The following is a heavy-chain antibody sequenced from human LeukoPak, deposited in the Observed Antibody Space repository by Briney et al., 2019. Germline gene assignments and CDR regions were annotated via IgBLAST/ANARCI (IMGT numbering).Heavy chain of an antibody. D-gene: IGHD4-17*01. V-gene: IGHV3-15*01. CDR1: GFTFSSYG. CDR2: IKSKINGGTT. CDR3: TTVSVTTGDY. J-gene: IGHJ4*02. Sequence: PGGSLRLSCAASGFTFSSYGMHWVRQAPGKGLEWVGRIKSKINGGTTDYAAPVKGRFTISRDDSKNTLYLQMNSLKTDDTAFYYCTTVSVTTGDYWGQGTLVTVSS.